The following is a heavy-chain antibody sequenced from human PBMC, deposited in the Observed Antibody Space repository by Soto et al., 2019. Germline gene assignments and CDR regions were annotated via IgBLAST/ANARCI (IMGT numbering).Heavy chain of an antibody. Sequence: AXVKVSCKASGYTFTGYYMHWVRQAPGQGLEWMGWINPNSGGTNYAQKFQGWVTMTRDTSISTAYMELSRLRSDDTAVYYCARGFTIFGVAPMDVWGQGITVTVSS. CDR1: GYTFTGYY. V-gene: IGHV1-2*04. J-gene: IGHJ6*02. D-gene: IGHD3-3*01. CDR2: INPNSGGT. CDR3: ARGFTIFGVAPMDV.